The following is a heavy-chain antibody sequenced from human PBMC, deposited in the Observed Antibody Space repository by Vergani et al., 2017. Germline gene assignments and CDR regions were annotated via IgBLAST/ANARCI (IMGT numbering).Heavy chain of an antibody. J-gene: IGHJ4*02. Sequence: QVQLQESGPGLVKPSQTLSLTCTVSGGSISSGSYYWSWIRQPAGKGLEWIGRIYTSGSTNYNPSLKSRVTISVDTSKNQFSLKLSSVTAADTAVYYCARESFLDYDSSGYYYRPFDYWGQGTLVTVSS. CDR1: GGSISSGSYY. CDR2: IYTSGST. D-gene: IGHD3-22*01. V-gene: IGHV4-61*02. CDR3: ARESFLDYDSSGYYYRPFDY.